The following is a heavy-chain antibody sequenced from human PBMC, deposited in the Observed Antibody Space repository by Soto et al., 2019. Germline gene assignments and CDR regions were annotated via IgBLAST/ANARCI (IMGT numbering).Heavy chain of an antibody. J-gene: IGHJ6*03. D-gene: IGHD5-12*01. CDR3: ARGSWDDVSGHYYMDV. Sequence: PSQTLSLTCAISGDSVSSNSAGWNWVRQTPSRGLEWLGRTYYKSRWFNNYAVSVKSRITINPDRSQNQFSLHLDSVTPEDTAVYFCARGSWDDVSGHYYMDVWGKGTTVTVSS. CDR1: GDSVSSNSAG. CDR2: TYYKSRWFN. V-gene: IGHV6-1*01.